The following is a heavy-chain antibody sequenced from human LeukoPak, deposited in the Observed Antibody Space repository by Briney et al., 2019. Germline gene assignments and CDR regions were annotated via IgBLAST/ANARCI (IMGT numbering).Heavy chain of an antibody. CDR3: ARSSYLAGTTAPLPDY. CDR2: IDPSDSYT. CDR1: GYSFTTYW. Sequence: GESLKISCKDSGYSFTTYWISWVRQMPGKGLEWMGKIDPSDSYTDYSPSFQGHVTISADKSISTAYLQWSSLKASDTAMYYCARSSYLAGTTAPLPDYWGQGTLVIVSS. V-gene: IGHV5-10-1*01. J-gene: IGHJ4*02. D-gene: IGHD1-7*01.